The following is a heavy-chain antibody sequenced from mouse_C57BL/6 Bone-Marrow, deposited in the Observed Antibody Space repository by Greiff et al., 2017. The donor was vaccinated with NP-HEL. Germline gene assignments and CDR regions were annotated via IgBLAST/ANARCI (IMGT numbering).Heavy chain of an antibody. J-gene: IGHJ4*01. CDR1: GFTFSSYG. V-gene: IGHV5-6*01. CDR3: ARQIYGSPLRGYAMDY. CDR2: ISSGGSYT. Sequence: EVKLVESGGDLVKPGGSLKLSCAASGFTFSSYGMSWVRQTPDKRLEWVATISSGGSYTYYPDSVKGRFTISRDNAKNTLYLQMSSLKSEDTAMYYCARQIYGSPLRGYAMDYWGQGTSVTVSS. D-gene: IGHD1-1*01.